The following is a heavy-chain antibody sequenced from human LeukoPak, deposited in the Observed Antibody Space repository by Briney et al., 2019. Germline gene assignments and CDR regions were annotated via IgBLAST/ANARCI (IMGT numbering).Heavy chain of an antibody. V-gene: IGHV3-23*01. J-gene: IGHJ4*02. CDR1: GFTFSSYS. Sequence: GGSLRLSCAASGFTFSSYSMNWVRQAPGKGLEWVSGISGSGGSTYYADSVKGRFTISRDNTKNTLYLQMNSLRAEDTAVYYCVLYYYGSGSYLGVFDYWGQGTLVTVSS. D-gene: IGHD3-10*01. CDR2: ISGSGGST. CDR3: VLYYYGSGSYLGVFDY.